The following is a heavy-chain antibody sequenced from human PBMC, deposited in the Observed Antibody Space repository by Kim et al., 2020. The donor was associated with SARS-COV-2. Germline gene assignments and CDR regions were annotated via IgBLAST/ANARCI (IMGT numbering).Heavy chain of an antibody. CDR1: GFTFSSYS. V-gene: IGHV3-21*01. J-gene: IGHJ4*02. CDR2: ISSSSSYI. D-gene: IGHD1-7*01. Sequence: GGSLRLSCAASGFTFSSYSMNWVRQAPGKGLEWVSSISSSSSYIYYADSVKGRFTISRDNAKNSLYLQMNSLRAEDTAVYYCARAPRSKLELPDYWGQGTLVTVSS. CDR3: ARAPRSKLELPDY.